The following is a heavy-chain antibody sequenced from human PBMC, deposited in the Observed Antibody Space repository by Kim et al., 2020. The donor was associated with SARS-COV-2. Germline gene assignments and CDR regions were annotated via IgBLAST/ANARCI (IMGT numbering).Heavy chain of an antibody. V-gene: IGHV3-53*01. CDR2: IYSGGST. D-gene: IGHD3-10*01. J-gene: IGHJ3*02. CDR3: ARSHRYGSGSYYPNDAFD. Sequence: GGSLRLSCAASGFTVSSNYMSWVRQAPGKGLEWVSVIYSGGSTYYADSVKGRFTISRDNSKHTLYLHMNSLRAEDTAVYYCARSHRYGSGSYYPNDAFD. CDR1: GFTVSSNY.